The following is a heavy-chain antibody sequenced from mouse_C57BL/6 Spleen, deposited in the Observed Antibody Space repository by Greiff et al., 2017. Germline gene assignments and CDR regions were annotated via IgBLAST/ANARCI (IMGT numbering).Heavy chain of an antibody. J-gene: IGHJ1*03. V-gene: IGHV1-15*01. CDR2: IDPETGGT. CDR1: GYTFTDYE. Sequence: VQLQQSGAELVRPGASVTLSCKASGYTFTDYEMHWVKQTPVHGLEWIGAIDPETGGTAYNQKFKGKAILTAAKSSSTAYMELRSLTSEDSAVYYCTVYDGFWYFDVWGTGTTVTVSS. D-gene: IGHD2-3*01. CDR3: TVYDGFWYFDV.